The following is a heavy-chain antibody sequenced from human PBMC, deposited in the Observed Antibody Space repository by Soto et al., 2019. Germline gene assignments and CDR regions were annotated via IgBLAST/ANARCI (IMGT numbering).Heavy chain of an antibody. Sequence: QVQLQESGPGLVKPSETLSLTCTVYGGSIRSYYWGWVRQPPGEGLEWIGNIYYSGSTNYNPSRKSRVTMSVDMSKNQVSLKLSSVTAADTAVYYCTRVGGYYGDYPNFDYWGQGALVTVSS. J-gene: IGHJ4*02. V-gene: IGHV4-59*01. CDR1: GGSIRSYY. CDR3: TRVGGYYGDYPNFDY. CDR2: IYYSGST. D-gene: IGHD4-17*01.